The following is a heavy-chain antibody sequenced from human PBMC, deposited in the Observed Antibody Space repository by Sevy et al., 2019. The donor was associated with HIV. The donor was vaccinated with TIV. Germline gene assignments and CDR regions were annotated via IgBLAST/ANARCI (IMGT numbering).Heavy chain of an antibody. V-gene: IGHV3-23*01. CDR3: AKTNYYDSRGSSIGDYFDY. Sequence: GGSLRLSCAASGFTFSSYAMSWVRQAPGKGLEWVSAISGSGGSTYYANSVKGRFTISRDNSKNTLYLQMNSLRAEDTAVYYCAKTNYYDSRGSSIGDYFDYWGQGTLVTVSS. J-gene: IGHJ4*02. CDR2: ISGSGGST. CDR1: GFTFSSYA. D-gene: IGHD3-22*01.